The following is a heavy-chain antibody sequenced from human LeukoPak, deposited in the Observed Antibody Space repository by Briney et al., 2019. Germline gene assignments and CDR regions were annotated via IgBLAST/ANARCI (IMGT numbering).Heavy chain of an antibody. J-gene: IGHJ4*02. D-gene: IGHD5-12*01. V-gene: IGHV3-30*18. CDR2: MSYDGSNR. Sequence: PGGSLRLSCAASGVTFSSYGMHWVRQAPGKGLEWVALMSYDGSNRYYADSVKGRFTISRDNFKNTLYLQMNCLRTEDTAVYYCAKGYSGYLDYWGRGTLVTVSS. CDR3: AKGYSGYLDY. CDR1: GVTFSSYG.